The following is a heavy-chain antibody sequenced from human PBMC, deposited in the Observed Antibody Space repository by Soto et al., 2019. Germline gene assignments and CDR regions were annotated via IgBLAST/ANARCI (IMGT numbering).Heavy chain of an antibody. CDR3: AKGMYYYDSSGYRLFDY. CDR2: ISVSGGST. J-gene: IGHJ4*02. Sequence: GGPLRLSCAASGFTFRNYAMNWVRQAPGKGLEWVSGISVSGGSTYYADAVKGRSTVSRDNSKNTVFLQMNSLRAEDTVVYFCAKGMYYYDSSGYRLFDYWGQGTLVTVS. V-gene: IGHV3-23*01. D-gene: IGHD3-22*01. CDR1: GFTFRNYA.